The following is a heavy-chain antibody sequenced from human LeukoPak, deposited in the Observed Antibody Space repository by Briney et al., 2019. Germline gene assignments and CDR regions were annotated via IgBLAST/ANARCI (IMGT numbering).Heavy chain of an antibody. D-gene: IGHD5-24*01. CDR3: ARGRGYNAFDY. Sequence: PSETLSLTCAVYGGSFSGYYSSWIRQPPGKGLEWIGEINHSGSTNYNASLRSRVTISVDTSKNQFSLKLNSVTAADTAVFYCARGRGYNAFDYWGQGTLVTVSS. V-gene: IGHV4-34*01. J-gene: IGHJ4*02. CDR2: INHSGST. CDR1: GGSFSGYY.